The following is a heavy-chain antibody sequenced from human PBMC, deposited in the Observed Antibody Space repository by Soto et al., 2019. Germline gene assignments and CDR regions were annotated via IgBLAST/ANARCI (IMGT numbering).Heavy chain of an antibody. CDR3: ARRYFDWLLPTGVWFDP. Sequence: SETLSLTCAVYGGSFSGYSWSWIRQPPGKGLEWIGYIYHSGSTYYNPSLKSRVTISVDRSKNQFSLKLSSVTAADTAVYYCARRYFDWLLPTGVWFDPWGQGTLVTVSS. CDR2: IYHSGST. D-gene: IGHD3-9*01. V-gene: IGHV4-30-2*01. J-gene: IGHJ5*02. CDR1: GGSFSGYS.